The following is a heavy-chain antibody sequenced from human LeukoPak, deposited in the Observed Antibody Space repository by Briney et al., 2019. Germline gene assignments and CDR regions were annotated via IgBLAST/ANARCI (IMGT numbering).Heavy chain of an antibody. CDR3: ARDGDSCTSTSCYYPLDY. CDR1: GYTFTIYG. V-gene: IGHV1-18*01. J-gene: IGHJ4*02. CDR2: ISAYNGNT. D-gene: IGHD2-2*01. Sequence: EAAVKVSCKTSGYTFTIYGIGWVPQAPGQRLERMGLISAYNGNTNYAQKLQGRVTMATDTSTSTAYMELRSLRSDDQAVYYCARDGDSCTSTSCYYPLDYWGQGTLVTVSS.